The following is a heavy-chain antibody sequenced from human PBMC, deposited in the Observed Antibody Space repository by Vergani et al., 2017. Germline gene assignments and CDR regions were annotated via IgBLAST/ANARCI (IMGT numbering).Heavy chain of an antibody. D-gene: IGHD5-24*01. CDR2: IWYDGSNK. CDR3: ARDRRRDGYKLGLYAFDI. CDR1: GFTFSSYG. Sequence: QVQLVESGGGVVQPGRSLRLSCAASGFTFSSYGMHWVRQAPGKGLEWVAVIWYDGSNKYYSDSVKGRFTISRDNSKNTLYLQMNSLRAEDTAVYYCARDRRRDGYKLGLYAFDIWGQGTMVTVSS. J-gene: IGHJ3*02. V-gene: IGHV3-33*01.